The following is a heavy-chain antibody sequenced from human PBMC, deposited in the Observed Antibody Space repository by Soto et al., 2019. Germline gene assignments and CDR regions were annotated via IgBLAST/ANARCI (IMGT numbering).Heavy chain of an antibody. CDR3: ATTLYFEDATEDSVHS. CDR1: GGSITSLNW. V-gene: IGHV4-4*02. Sequence: SETLSLTCAVSGGSITSLNWWSWVRQPPGEGLEWIGEIQHGGSTNYNPSLESRVSISVDRSNNQFSLNLTSVTAADTAVYYCATTLYFEDATEDSVHSWGPRLLVTVS. D-gene: IGHD2-21*01. J-gene: IGHJ4*02. CDR2: IQHGGST.